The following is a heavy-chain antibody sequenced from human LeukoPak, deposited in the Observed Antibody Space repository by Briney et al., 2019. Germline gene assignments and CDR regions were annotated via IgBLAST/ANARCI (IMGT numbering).Heavy chain of an antibody. D-gene: IGHD4-17*01. J-gene: IGHJ4*02. CDR2: INWNGGST. Sequence: GGSLRLSCAASGFTFDDYGMSWVRQAPGKGLEWVSGINWNGGSTGYADSVKGRFTISRDNAKNSQYLQMNSLRVEDAAIYYCVRAALAVDDYGDSGAFDYFDYWGQGILVTVSS. CDR1: GFTFDDYG. CDR3: VRAALAVDDYGDSGAFDYFDY. V-gene: IGHV3-20*04.